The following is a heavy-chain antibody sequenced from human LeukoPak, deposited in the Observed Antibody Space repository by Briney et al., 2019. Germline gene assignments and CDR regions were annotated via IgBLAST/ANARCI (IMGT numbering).Heavy chain of an antibody. V-gene: IGHV3-30*02. Sequence: GGSLRLSCAASGFTFSSYGMHWVRQAPGKGLEWVAFIRYDGSNKYYADSVKVRFTISRDNSKNTLYLQMSSLRAEDTAVYYCAKDLSPVRSYSTPFDYWGQGTLVTISS. J-gene: IGHJ4*02. CDR1: GFTFSSYG. CDR2: IRYDGSNK. CDR3: AKDLSPVRSYSTPFDY. D-gene: IGHD1-26*01.